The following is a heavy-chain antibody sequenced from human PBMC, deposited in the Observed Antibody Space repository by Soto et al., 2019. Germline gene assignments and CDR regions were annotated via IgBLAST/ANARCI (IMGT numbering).Heavy chain of an antibody. J-gene: IGHJ6*02. Sequence: SVGSLRLSCAASGFTFSSYSMNWVRQAPGKGLEWVSSISSSSSYIYYADSVKGRFTISRDNAKNSLYPQMNSLRAEDTAVYYCARDGSGWYPNGMDVWGQGTTVTVS. D-gene: IGHD6-19*01. CDR1: GFTFSSYS. CDR3: ARDGSGWYPNGMDV. V-gene: IGHV3-21*06. CDR2: ISSSSSYI.